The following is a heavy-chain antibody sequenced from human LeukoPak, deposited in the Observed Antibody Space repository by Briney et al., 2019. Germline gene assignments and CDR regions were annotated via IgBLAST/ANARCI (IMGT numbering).Heavy chain of an antibody. CDR2: IYYSGST. Sequence: SETLSLTCTVSGGSIGSYHWSWIRQTPGKGLEWIGEIYYSGSTNYNPSLKSRLTISVDTSKNQFSLQLSSVTAADTAVYFCARQNSGARLNVWGQGTTVTVSS. D-gene: IGHD6-25*01. V-gene: IGHV4-59*08. J-gene: IGHJ6*02. CDR3: ARQNSGARLNV. CDR1: GGSIGSYH.